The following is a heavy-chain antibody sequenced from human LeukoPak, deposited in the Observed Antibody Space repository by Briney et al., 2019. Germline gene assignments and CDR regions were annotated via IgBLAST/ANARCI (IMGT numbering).Heavy chain of an antibody. Sequence: GESLKISCKGSGYSFSNYWIGWVRQMPGRGLEWMGFVYPGDSDTRYSPSFQGQVTISADKSISTAYLQWSSLKASDTAMYYCARQYQDYFDYWGQGTLVTVSS. V-gene: IGHV5-51*01. CDR3: ARQYQDYFDY. CDR2: VYPGDSDT. CDR1: GYSFSNYW. D-gene: IGHD2-2*01. J-gene: IGHJ4*02.